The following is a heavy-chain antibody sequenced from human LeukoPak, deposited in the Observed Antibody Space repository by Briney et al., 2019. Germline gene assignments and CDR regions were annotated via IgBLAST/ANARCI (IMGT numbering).Heavy chain of an antibody. CDR1: GFTFSDYY. D-gene: IGHD2-2*01. CDR2: ISSSGSTI. Sequence: PGGSLRLSCAASGFTFSDYYMSWIRQAPGKGLEWVSYISSSGSTIYYADSVKGRFTISRDNAKNSLYLQMNSLRAEDTAVYYCARPYCSSTSCYWVDAFDIWGQGTMVTVSS. V-gene: IGHV3-11*01. J-gene: IGHJ3*02. CDR3: ARPYCSSTSCYWVDAFDI.